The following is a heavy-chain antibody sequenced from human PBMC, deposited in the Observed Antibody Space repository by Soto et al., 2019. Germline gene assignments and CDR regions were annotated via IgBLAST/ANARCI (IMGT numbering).Heavy chain of an antibody. Sequence: QVQLVQSVAAVKKPGSSVKVSCKVSGGTFSSYAIRWVRQAPGQGLEWMGGIIPIFGTANYAQKFQGRVTITADESKSTAYMELSRLTSEETAVDYCARECTQLGTSCYATPPDGMDVWGQGTTVTVSS. CDR1: GGTFSSYA. CDR3: ARECTQLGTSCYATPPDGMDV. J-gene: IGHJ6*02. V-gene: IGHV1-69*01. D-gene: IGHD2-2*01. CDR2: IIPIFGTA.